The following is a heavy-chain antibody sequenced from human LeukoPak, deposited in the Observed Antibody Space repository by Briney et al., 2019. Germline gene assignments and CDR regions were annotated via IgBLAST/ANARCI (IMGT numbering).Heavy chain of an antibody. Sequence: GASVKVSCKASGYTFTGYYMHWVRQAPGQGLEWMGWINPNSGGTNYAQKFQGRVTMTRGTSISTAYMELSRLRSDDTAVYYCAREREYGSGSYYFDYWGQGTLVTVSS. V-gene: IGHV1-2*02. J-gene: IGHJ4*02. CDR3: AREREYGSGSYYFDY. CDR1: GYTFTGYY. D-gene: IGHD3-10*01. CDR2: INPNSGGT.